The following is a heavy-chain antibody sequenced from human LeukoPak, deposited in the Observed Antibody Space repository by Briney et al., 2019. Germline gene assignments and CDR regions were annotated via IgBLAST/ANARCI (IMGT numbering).Heavy chain of an antibody. D-gene: IGHD3-9*01. CDR1: GFTFSTYA. V-gene: IGHV3-23*01. CDR3: ARDGSPTYYDILTGHSKNYYFDY. CDR2: ISGSGGST. J-gene: IGHJ4*02. Sequence: GGSLRLSCAASGFTFSTYAMSWVRQAPGKGLEWVSAISGSGGSTYYAGSVKGRFTISRDNAKNSLYLQMNSLRAEDTAVYYCARDGSPTYYDILTGHSKNYYFDYWGQGTLVTVSS.